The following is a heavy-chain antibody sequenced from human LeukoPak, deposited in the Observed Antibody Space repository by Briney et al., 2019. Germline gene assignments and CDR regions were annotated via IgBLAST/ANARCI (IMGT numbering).Heavy chain of an antibody. CDR1: GFVFNYNY. D-gene: IGHD1-26*01. Sequence: PGGSLRLSCAASGFVFNYNYMSWVRQAPGKGLEWVSVIYSGGSTYYADSVKGRFTISRDNSKNTVYLQMNSLRVEDTAVYYCARVKVGITYWFDPWGQGTLVTVSS. CDR3: ARVKVGITYWFDP. V-gene: IGHV3-66*01. CDR2: IYSGGST. J-gene: IGHJ5*02.